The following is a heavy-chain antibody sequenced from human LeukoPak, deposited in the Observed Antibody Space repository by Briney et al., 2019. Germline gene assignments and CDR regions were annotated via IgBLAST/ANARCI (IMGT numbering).Heavy chain of an antibody. CDR3: ARTVDSSGWYGYFDL. Sequence: ASVKVSCKASGGTFSSFAISWVRQAPGQGLEWMGGIIPIFGTANYAQKFQGRVTITADKSTSTAYMELSSLRSEDTAVYYCARTVDSSGWYGYFDLWGRGTLVTVSS. J-gene: IGHJ2*01. D-gene: IGHD6-19*01. V-gene: IGHV1-69*06. CDR1: GGTFSSFA. CDR2: IIPIFGTA.